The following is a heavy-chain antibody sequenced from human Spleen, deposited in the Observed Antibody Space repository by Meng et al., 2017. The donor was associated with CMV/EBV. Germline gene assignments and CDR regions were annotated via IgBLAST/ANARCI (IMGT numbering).Heavy chain of an antibody. CDR1: GGSISSYY. CDR3: ASLLTDYGMDV. Sequence: SETLSLTCTVSGGSISSYYWSWIRQPPGKGLEWIGYIYYSGSTNYNPSLKSRVTISVDTSKNQFSLKLSSVTAADTAVYYCASLLTDYGMDVWGQGTTVTVSS. V-gene: IGHV4-59*01. J-gene: IGHJ6*02. CDR2: IYYSGST. D-gene: IGHD1-14*01.